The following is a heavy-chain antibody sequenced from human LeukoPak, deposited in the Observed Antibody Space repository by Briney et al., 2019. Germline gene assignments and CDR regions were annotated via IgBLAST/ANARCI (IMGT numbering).Heavy chain of an antibody. CDR2: ISAYNGNT. CDR3: ARDWTVFSGYSPDFDY. D-gene: IGHD3-22*01. J-gene: IGHJ4*02. Sequence: ASVKVSCKASGYTFTSYAMHWVRQAPGQRLEWMGWISAYNGNTNYAQKLQGRVTMTTDTSTSTAYMELRSLRSDDTAVYYCARDWTVFSGYSPDFDYWGQGTLVTVSS. V-gene: IGHV1-18*01. CDR1: GYTFTSYA.